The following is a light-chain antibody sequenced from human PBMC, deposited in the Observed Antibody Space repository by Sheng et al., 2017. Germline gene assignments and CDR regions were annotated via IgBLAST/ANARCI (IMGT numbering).Light chain of an antibody. V-gene: IGKV3-20*01. CDR2: GAS. Sequence: EIVLTQSPGTLSLSPGERATLSCRASQSVSSTYVAWYQQKPGQAPRLLIYGASSRATGIPDRFSGSASGTEFTLTISSLQSEDFAVYYCQQYDKWPLTFGGGTKVEIK. CDR1: QSVSSTY. CDR3: QQYDKWPLT. J-gene: IGKJ4*01.